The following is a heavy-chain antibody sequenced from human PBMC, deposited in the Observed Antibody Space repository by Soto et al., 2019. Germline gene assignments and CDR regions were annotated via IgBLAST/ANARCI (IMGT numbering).Heavy chain of an antibody. CDR1: GGSVRSANFY. CDR3: ARAWGVKWELPGPFDS. Sequence: SETLSLTCTVSGGSVRSANFYWSWIRQPPGKGLEWIGFVYSTGTTNYNPSFKSRLTLSIDTSKNQFSLKLTSLTPADTALYYCARAWGVKWELPGPFDSWGQGILVTVYS. J-gene: IGHJ5*01. D-gene: IGHD1-26*01. V-gene: IGHV4-61*01. CDR2: VYSTGTT.